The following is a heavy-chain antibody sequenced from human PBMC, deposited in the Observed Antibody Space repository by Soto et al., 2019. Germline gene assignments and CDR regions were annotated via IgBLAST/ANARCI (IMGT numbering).Heavy chain of an antibody. CDR2: IHYSGST. CDR3: ARLRGSGGYSAYYFDS. J-gene: IGHJ4*02. Sequence: QVHLQESGPGLVRPSQTLSLTCTVSGSINSGGYYWSWVRRHPVKGLEWIGYIHYSGSTWYNPSLKSRISTSVDTSKDQFSLKLSSVTVADTAVYYCARLRGSGGYSAYYFDSWGQGMLVIVSS. D-gene: IGHD3-10*01. CDR1: GSINSGGYY. V-gene: IGHV4-31*03.